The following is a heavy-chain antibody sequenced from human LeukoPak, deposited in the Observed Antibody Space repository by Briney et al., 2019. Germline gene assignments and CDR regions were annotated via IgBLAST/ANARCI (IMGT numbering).Heavy chain of an antibody. D-gene: IGHD3-16*01. CDR1: GYSISSGYY. Sequence: SETLSLTCTVSGYSISSGYYWGWIRQPPGKGLEWIGEIYHSGSTNYNPSLKSRVTISVDKSKNQFSLKLSSVTAADTAVYYCAAAAKTYYDYVWGQGTLVTVSS. V-gene: IGHV4-38-2*02. CDR2: IYHSGST. J-gene: IGHJ4*02. CDR3: AAAAKTYYDYV.